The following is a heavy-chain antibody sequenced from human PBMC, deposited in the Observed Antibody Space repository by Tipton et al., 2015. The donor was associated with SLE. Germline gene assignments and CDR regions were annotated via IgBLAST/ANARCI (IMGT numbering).Heavy chain of an antibody. CDR1: GGSISSYY. Sequence: TLSLTCTVSGGSISSYYWSWIRQPPGKGLEWIGYIYSSGSTNYNPSLKSRVSISVDTSKNQFSLRLSSVTAADTAVYYCARVVVVIATPRAYNDRWGQGTLVTVSS. V-gene: IGHV4-4*08. CDR3: ARVVVVIATPRAYNDR. D-gene: IGHD2-21*01. CDR2: IYSSGST. J-gene: IGHJ5*02.